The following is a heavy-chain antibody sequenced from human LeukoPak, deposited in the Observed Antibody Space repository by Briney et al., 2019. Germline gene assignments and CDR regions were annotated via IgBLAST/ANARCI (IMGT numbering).Heavy chain of an antibody. CDR2: ISYDGSNK. CDR1: GFTFSSYG. J-gene: IGHJ4*02. D-gene: IGHD3-10*01. V-gene: IGHV3-30*19. Sequence: GGSLRLSCAASGFTFSSYGMHWVRQAPGKGLEWVAVISYDGSNKYYADSVKGRFTISRDNFENTLYLQMNSLRAEDTAVYYCARVRGRLPYYFDYWGQGTLVTVSS. CDR3: ARVRGRLPYYFDY.